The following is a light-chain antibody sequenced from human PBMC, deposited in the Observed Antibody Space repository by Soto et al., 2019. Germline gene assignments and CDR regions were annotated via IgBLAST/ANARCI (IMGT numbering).Light chain of an antibody. Sequence: QSVLTQPPSVSAAPGQTVTISCSGSSSNIGNNYVSWYQQLPGTAPKLLIYDNNKRPSGIPDRFSGSKSGTSATLGITGLQTGDEADYYCGTWDSSLSARWVFGGGTKLTVL. CDR2: DNN. V-gene: IGLV1-51*01. CDR3: GTWDSSLSARWV. J-gene: IGLJ3*02. CDR1: SSNIGNNY.